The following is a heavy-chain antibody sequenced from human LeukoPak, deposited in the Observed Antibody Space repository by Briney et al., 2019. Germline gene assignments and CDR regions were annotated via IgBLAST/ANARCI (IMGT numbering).Heavy chain of an antibody. V-gene: IGHV3-20*04. Sequence: PGGSLRLSCAASGFTFSTFAMIWVRQPPGKGLEWVSGINWNGGSTGYADSVKGRFTISRDNAKNSLYLQMNSLRAEDTALYYCARGYTYYDFWSGYSSTLSDYWGQGTLVTVSS. D-gene: IGHD3-3*01. J-gene: IGHJ4*02. CDR1: GFTFSTFA. CDR3: ARGYTYYDFWSGYSSTLSDY. CDR2: INWNGGST.